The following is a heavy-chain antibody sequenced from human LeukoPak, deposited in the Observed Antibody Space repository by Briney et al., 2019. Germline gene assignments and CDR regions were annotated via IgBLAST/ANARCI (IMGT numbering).Heavy chain of an antibody. CDR2: IYPGDSDT. CDR3: ARHTDDKVRRYFVWSRLPSFYYHYMDV. J-gene: IGHJ6*03. CDR1: GYSFTSYW. D-gene: IGHD3-9*01. Sequence: GESLKISCKGSGYSFTSYWIGWVRQMPGKGLEWMGIIYPGDSDTRSSPSFQGQVTISADKSISTAYLQWSSLKASDTAMYYCARHTDDKVRRYFVWSRLPSFYYHYMDVWGKGTTVTVSS. V-gene: IGHV5-51*01.